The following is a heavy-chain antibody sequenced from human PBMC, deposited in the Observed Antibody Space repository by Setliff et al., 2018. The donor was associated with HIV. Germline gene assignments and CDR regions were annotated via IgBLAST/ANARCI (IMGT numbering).Heavy chain of an antibody. Sequence: KPSETLSLTCTVSGGSISSGSYYWSWIRQPPGKGLEWIGYIDSSGSTYYNPSLKSRVTISVDTSKNHFSLKLSSVTAADTAVYYCARRAYCGGDCYHYYYYMDVWGKGTTVTVSS. J-gene: IGHJ6*03. CDR2: IDSSGST. CDR3: ARRAYCGGDCYHYYYYMDV. CDR1: GGSISSGSYY. V-gene: IGHV4-61*01. D-gene: IGHD2-21*02.